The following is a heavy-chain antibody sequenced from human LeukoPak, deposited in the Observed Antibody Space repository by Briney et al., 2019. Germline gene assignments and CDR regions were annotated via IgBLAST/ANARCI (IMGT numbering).Heavy chain of an antibody. D-gene: IGHD3-10*01. CDR1: GGSINSGGYY. J-gene: IGHJ5*02. CDR3: ARVRGINNWFDP. V-gene: IGHV4-31*03. CDR2: IYYSGST. Sequence: PSETLSLTCTVSGGSINSGGYYWDWIRQHPVKGLEWIGSIYYSGSTHSNPSLKSRLTISIDTSKNQFYLKLNSVTAADTALYYCARVRGINNWFDPWGQGTLATVSS.